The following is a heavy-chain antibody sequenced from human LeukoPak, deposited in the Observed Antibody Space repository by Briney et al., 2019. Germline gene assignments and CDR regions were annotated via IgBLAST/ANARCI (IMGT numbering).Heavy chain of an antibody. D-gene: IGHD2-8*01. Sequence: ASVKVSCTASGYTFTGYYMHWVRQAPGQGLEWMGWINPNSGGTNYAQKFQGWVTMTRDTSISTAYMEPSRLRSDDTAVYYGAREMGSRDWFDPWGQGTLVTVSS. CDR2: INPNSGGT. J-gene: IGHJ5*02. CDR1: GYTFTGYY. CDR3: AREMGSRDWFDP. V-gene: IGHV1-2*04.